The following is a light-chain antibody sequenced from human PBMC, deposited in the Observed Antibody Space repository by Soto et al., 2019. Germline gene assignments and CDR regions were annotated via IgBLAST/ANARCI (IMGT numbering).Light chain of an antibody. CDR1: SSDDGGYNY. Sequence: QSALTQPASVSGSPGQSIAISCTGTSSDDGGYNYVSWYQQHPGKARELVIYDVSDRPSGVSNRFSGPKSGNTASLTISGLQAEDEADYYCSSYTSSSTPHVVFGGGTKLTVL. V-gene: IGLV2-14*01. J-gene: IGLJ2*01. CDR3: SSYTSSSTPHVV. CDR2: DVS.